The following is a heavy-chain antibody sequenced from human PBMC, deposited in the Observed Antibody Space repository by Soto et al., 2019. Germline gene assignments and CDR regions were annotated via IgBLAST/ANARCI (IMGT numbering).Heavy chain of an antibody. CDR2: IHSGGST. CDR1: GFTVSSSH. V-gene: IGHV3-53*01. CDR3: AKRIKPDVLQLLQSARGHTLRNAMDV. D-gene: IGHD3-3*01. Sequence: GGSLRLSCAASGFTVSSSHMSWVRKAPGKGLEWVSIIHSGGSTSYADSVRGRFTISSDVSKSTVYLQMNSLRAEDTAVYYCAKRIKPDVLQLLQSARGHTLRNAMDVWGRGTTVTVSS. J-gene: IGHJ6*02.